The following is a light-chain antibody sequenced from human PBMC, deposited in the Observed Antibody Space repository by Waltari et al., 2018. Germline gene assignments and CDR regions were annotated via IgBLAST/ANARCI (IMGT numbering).Light chain of an antibody. CDR3: GVWDGRLSAAV. V-gene: IGLV1-51*01. CDR1: RDHVGGYY. J-gene: IGLJ2*01. CDR2: DNN. Sequence: QSVVTQPPSVSGDPGQRVTISCNGSRDHVGGYYVYWYYQFPGTAPKLLIYDNNKRPSGISGRISASKSGSSASLTITGLQPGDEAEYYCGVWDGRLSAAVFGGGTRLTVL.